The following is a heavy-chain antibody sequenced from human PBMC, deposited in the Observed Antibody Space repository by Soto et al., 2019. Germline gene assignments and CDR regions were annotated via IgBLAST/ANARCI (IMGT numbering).Heavy chain of an antibody. V-gene: IGHV1-69*13. CDR1: GDTVSSYA. CDR3: ARDGSGYRSRASPMDV. CDR2: IIPIFGTA. J-gene: IGHJ6*03. Sequence: SVKVSCKASGDTVSSYAISWVRQAPGQGLEWMGGIIPIFGTANYAQKFQGRVMITADESTSTAYMELSSLRSEDTAVYYCARDGSGYRSRASPMDVWGKGTTVTVSS. D-gene: IGHD3-22*01.